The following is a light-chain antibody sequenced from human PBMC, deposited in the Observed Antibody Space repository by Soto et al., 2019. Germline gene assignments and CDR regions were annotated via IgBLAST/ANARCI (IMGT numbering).Light chain of an antibody. J-gene: IGKJ2*01. V-gene: IGKV1-39*01. CDR2: SAS. Sequence: IQMTQSPSSLSASVGGRVTITCRASQSILAYLNWYQVKLGKPPRLLIFSASNLQSGVPPRFKGSGSGTDFALTIGGVEPDDAATYYCQQTYAPAFTFGQGTNL. CDR1: QSILAY. CDR3: QQTYAPAFT.